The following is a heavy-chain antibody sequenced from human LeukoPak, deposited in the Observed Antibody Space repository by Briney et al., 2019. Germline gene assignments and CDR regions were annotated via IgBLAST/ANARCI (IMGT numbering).Heavy chain of an antibody. V-gene: IGHV4-59*01. CDR1: GGSIRSYY. J-gene: IGHJ3*02. D-gene: IGHD2-15*01. CDR2: IYYSGST. Sequence: SETLSLTCTVFGGSIRSYYWSWIRQPPGKGLEWIGYIYYSGSTNYNPSLKSPVTISVDTSKNQFSLKLSSVTAVDTAVYYCARDCSGGSCYSESDAFDIWGQGTMVTVSS. CDR3: ARDCSGGSCYSESDAFDI.